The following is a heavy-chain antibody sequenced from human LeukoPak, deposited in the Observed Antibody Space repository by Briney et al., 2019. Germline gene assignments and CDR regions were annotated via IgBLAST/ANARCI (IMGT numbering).Heavy chain of an antibody. V-gene: IGHV4-34*01. Sequence: SETLSLTCAVYGGSFSGYYWSWIRQPPGKGLEWIGEINHSGSTNYNPSLKSRVTISVDTSKNQFSLKLSSVTAADTAVYYCARGHSNSYGYCNWLDPWGQGTLVTVSS. CDR2: INHSGST. J-gene: IGHJ5*02. CDR3: ARGHSNSYGYCNWLDP. D-gene: IGHD5-18*01. CDR1: GGSFSGYY.